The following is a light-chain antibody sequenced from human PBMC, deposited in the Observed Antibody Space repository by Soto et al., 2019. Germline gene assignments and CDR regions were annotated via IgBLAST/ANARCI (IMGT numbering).Light chain of an antibody. V-gene: IGLV2-8*01. Sequence: QSVLTQPPSASGSPGQSVTISCTGTSSDVGGYNYVSWYQQHPGKAPKLLIYEVNKWPSGVPDRFSGAKSGNTASLTVSGLRAEYEADYYCSSYAGSNNHVVFGGGTKLTVL. CDR1: SSDVGGYNY. J-gene: IGLJ2*01. CDR2: EVN. CDR3: SSYAGSNNHVV.